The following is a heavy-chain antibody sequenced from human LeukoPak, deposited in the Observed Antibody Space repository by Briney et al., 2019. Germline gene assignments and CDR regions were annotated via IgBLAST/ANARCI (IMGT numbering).Heavy chain of an antibody. CDR3: ARFRFDYYYYYMDV. J-gene: IGHJ6*03. CDR2: IYYSGST. D-gene: IGHD3-16*01. V-gene: IGHV4-39*01. Sequence: SETLSLTCTVSGGSISSSGYYWGWIRQPPGKGLEWIGSIYYSGSTYYNPSLKSRVTISVDTSKNQFSLKLSSVTAADTAVYYCARFRFDYYYYYMDVWGKGTTVTVSS. CDR1: GGSISSSGYY.